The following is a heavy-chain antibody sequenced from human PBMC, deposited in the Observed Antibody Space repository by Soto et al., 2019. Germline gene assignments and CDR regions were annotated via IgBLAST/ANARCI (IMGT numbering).Heavy chain of an antibody. D-gene: IGHD3-22*01. CDR3: AKDQSNSNPLYYFDF. CDR2: VCTGGAT. Sequence: GGSLRLSCVGSGFDVTTNCMRWVRQAPGKGLECVSIVCTGGATHYADSVKGRFTISRDRSKNTVHLQMNSLRAEDTAIYYCAKDQSNSNPLYYFDFWGPGTLVTVS. CDR1: GFDVTTNC. V-gene: IGHV3-53*01. J-gene: IGHJ4*02.